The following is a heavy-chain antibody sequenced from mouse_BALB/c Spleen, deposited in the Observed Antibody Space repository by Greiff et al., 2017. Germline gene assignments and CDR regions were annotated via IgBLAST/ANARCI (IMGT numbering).Heavy chain of an antibody. CDR3: ARSPAYYRYEAWFAY. Sequence: EVHLVESGGGLVQPGGSLKLSCAASGFTFSSYGMSWVRQTPDKRLELVATINSNGGSTYYPDSVKGRFTISRDNAKNTLYLQMSSLKSEDTAMYYCARSPAYYRYEAWFAYWGQGTLVTVSA. CDR2: INSNGGST. V-gene: IGHV5-6-3*01. D-gene: IGHD2-14*01. J-gene: IGHJ3*01. CDR1: GFTFSSYG.